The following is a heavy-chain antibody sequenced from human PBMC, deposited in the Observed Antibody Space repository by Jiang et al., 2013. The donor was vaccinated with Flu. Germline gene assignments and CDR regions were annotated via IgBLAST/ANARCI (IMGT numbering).Heavy chain of an antibody. J-gene: IGHJ6*02. Sequence: GAEVKKPGSSVKVSCKASGGTFSSYAISWVRQAPGQGLEWMGRIIPILGIANYAQKFQGRVTITADKSTSTAYMELSSLRSEDTAVYYCARSDGYYYGMDVWGQGTTVTVSS. CDR2: IIPILGIA. V-gene: IGHV1-69*04. CDR3: ARSDGYYYGMDV. CDR1: GGTFSSYA.